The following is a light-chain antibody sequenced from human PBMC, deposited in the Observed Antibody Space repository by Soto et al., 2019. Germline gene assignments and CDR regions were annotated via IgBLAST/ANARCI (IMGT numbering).Light chain of an antibody. J-gene: IGKJ2*01. V-gene: IGKV3-20*01. Sequence: EVGLTQSPGTLSLSARERASLSCRASQSIHSSFLAWYQRKPGQAPRLLIYGPSSRATGIPDRFSGSVSVTDSTLTISRLEPEYFAVYYCQQYDTSPYTFGQGTKLEIK. CDR3: QQYDTSPYT. CDR1: QSIHSSF. CDR2: GPS.